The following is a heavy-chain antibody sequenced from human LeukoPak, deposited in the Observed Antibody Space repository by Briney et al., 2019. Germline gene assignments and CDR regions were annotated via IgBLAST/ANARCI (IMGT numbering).Heavy chain of an antibody. CDR3: ARDLVTVTKGFDI. J-gene: IGHJ3*02. V-gene: IGHV4-59*11. Sequence: PSETLSLTCTVSGDSFSSHYWAWIRQPPGKGLEWIGYISYIGSTNYNPSLKSRVTISIDTSKNQFSLKLSSVTAADTAVYYCARDLVTVTKGFDIWGQGTMVSVSS. CDR1: GDSFSSHY. CDR2: ISYIGST. D-gene: IGHD4-17*01.